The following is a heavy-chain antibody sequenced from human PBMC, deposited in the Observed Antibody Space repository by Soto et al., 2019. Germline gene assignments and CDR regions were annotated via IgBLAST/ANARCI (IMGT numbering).Heavy chain of an antibody. CDR2: IYHSGST. D-gene: IGHD1-1*01. Sequence: QLQLQESGSGLVKPSQTLSLTCAVSGGSISSGGYSWSWIRQPPGKGLVWIGYIYHSGSTYYNPSLKSRVTISVDRSKNPCSLKLTAVTAADTAVYYCARETTPGWFDPWGQGTLVTVSS. CDR1: GGSISSGGYS. V-gene: IGHV4-30-2*01. CDR3: ARETTPGWFDP. J-gene: IGHJ5*02.